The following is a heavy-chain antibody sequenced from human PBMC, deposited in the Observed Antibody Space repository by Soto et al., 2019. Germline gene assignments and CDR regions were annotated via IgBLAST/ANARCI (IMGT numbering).Heavy chain of an antibody. CDR2: IYYSGST. Sequence: SGTLSLTCTVSGGSISSYYWSWIRQPPGKGLEWIGYIYYSGSTNYNPSLKSRVTISVDTSKNQFSLKLSSVTAADTAVYYCARRYGKNAFDIWGQGTMVTVS. CDR3: ARRYGKNAFDI. D-gene: IGHD5-18*01. J-gene: IGHJ3*02. V-gene: IGHV4-59*01. CDR1: GGSISSYY.